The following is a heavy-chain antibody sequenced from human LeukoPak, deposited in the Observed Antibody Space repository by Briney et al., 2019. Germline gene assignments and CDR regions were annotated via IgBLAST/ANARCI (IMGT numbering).Heavy chain of an antibody. J-gene: IGHJ4*02. CDR1: PFTFSSYS. Sequence: PGRSLRLSCAASPFTFSSYSMNWVRQAPGKGLEWVSYISSSSSTIYYADPVKGRFPISRDNAKNSLYLQMNSLRAEDTAVYYCARDGLGYCSSTSCRPFDYWGQGTLVTVSS. V-gene: IGHV3-48*01. CDR2: ISSSSSTI. CDR3: ARDGLGYCSSTSCRPFDY. D-gene: IGHD2-2*01.